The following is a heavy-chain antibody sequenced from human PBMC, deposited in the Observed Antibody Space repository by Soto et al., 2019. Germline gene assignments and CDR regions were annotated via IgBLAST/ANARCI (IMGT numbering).Heavy chain of an antibody. CDR2: IYYSGST. CDR1: GGSISSSSYY. J-gene: IGHJ4*02. CDR3: ARHLGKYGVHY. D-gene: IGHD4-17*01. Sequence: SETLSLTCTVSGGSISSSSYYWGWIRQPPGKGLEWIGSIYYSGSTYYNPSLKSRVTISVDTSKNQFSLKLSSVTAADTAVYYCARHLGKYGVHYWGQGTLVTVSS. V-gene: IGHV4-39*01.